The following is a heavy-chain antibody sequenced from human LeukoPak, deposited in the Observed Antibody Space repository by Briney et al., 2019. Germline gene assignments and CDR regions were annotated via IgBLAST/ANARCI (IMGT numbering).Heavy chain of an antibody. CDR1: GGSISSGGYY. V-gene: IGHV4-31*03. J-gene: IGHJ4*02. Sequence: PSETLSLTCTVSGGSISSGGYYWSWLRQHPETGLEWIGYIYYSGSTYYNPSLKSRVTISVDTSKNQFSLKLSSVTAADTAVYYCARDPGGSSPYDYWGQGTLVTVSS. CDR3: ARDPGGSSPYDY. CDR2: IYYSGST. D-gene: IGHD1-26*01.